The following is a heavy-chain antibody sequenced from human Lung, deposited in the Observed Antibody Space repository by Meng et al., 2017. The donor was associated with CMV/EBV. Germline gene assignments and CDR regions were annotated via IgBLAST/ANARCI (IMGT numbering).Heavy chain of an antibody. D-gene: IGHD2-2*01. CDR3: ARDASCYAKSFYDYYGLDV. CDR1: GYTFTRRG. Sequence: ASVXVSXKASGYTFTRRGMSWVRQGPGQALEWMGWISGDNGDTNYAQKLQGRVTMTTDTSTTTVYMELRSLRSDDTAVYYCARDASCYAKSFYDYYGLDVWXQGTXVTVAS. J-gene: IGHJ6*02. CDR2: ISGDNGDT. V-gene: IGHV1-18*01.